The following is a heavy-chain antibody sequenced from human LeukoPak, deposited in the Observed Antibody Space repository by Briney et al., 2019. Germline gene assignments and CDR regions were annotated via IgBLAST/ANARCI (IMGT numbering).Heavy chain of an antibody. Sequence: GASVKVSCKASGYTFTRYNIHWVRQAPGQGLEWMGIIDPRGGSTTYAQKFQGRVTMTRDTSTSTVFMELSSLNSEDTAMYNCVLFYAGRPNYWGQGTLATVSS. J-gene: IGHJ4*02. CDR1: GYTFTRYN. D-gene: IGHD1-1*01. V-gene: IGHV1-46*01. CDR2: IDPRGGST. CDR3: VLFYAGRPNY.